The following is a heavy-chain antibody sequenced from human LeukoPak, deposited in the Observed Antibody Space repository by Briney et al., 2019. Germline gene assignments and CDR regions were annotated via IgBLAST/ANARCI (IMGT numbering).Heavy chain of an antibody. J-gene: IGHJ4*02. CDR1: FGSISNYY. CDR2: IHTSGST. D-gene: IGHD1-14*01. CDR3: ARARGITPLDY. Sequence: SETLSLTCTVSFGSISNYYWSWIRQPAGKGLGWIGRIHTSGSTNYNPSLKSRVTMSADTSKKQFSLKLSSVTAADTAVYYCARARGITPLDYWGQGTLVTVSS. V-gene: IGHV4-4*07.